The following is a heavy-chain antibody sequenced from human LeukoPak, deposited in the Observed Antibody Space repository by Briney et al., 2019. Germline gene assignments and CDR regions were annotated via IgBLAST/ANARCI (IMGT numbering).Heavy chain of an antibody. J-gene: IGHJ3*02. CDR3: ARDGGNYYDSSGYYSDAFDI. D-gene: IGHD3-22*01. CDR2: IYTSGST. Sequence: SETLSLTCTVSGGSISSYYWSWLRQPAGKGLEWIGRIYTSGSTNYNPSLKSRVTMSVDTSKNQFSLKLSSVTAADTAVYYCARDGGNYYDSSGYYSDAFDIWGQGTMVTVSS. CDR1: GGSISSYY. V-gene: IGHV4-4*07.